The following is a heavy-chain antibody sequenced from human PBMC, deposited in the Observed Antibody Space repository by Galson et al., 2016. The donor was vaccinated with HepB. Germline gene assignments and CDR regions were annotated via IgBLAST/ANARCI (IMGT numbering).Heavy chain of an antibody. CDR3: ARESNPYAYNGIWSGYFFALDM. CDR2: IHIDGSST. V-gene: IGHV3-74*01. D-gene: IGHD3-3*01. CDR1: GFTFSSYW. J-gene: IGHJ3*02. Sequence: SLRLSCAVSGFTFSSYWMHWVRQAPGNGLVWVSRIHIDGSSTNYADSVKGRFTISRDNTKNTLYLQMDSLRAEDTAVYYCARESNPYAYNGIWSGYFFALDMWGQGTMVTVSA.